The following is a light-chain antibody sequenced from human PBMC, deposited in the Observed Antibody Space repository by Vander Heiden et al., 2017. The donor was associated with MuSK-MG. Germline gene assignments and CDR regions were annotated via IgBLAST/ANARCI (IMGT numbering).Light chain of an antibody. Sequence: EIVLTQSPATLSSSPGESATLSCRASQSVSSYLAWYQQKPGQCPRLLTYDASNRATGIPARFSGNEYRKGFTRSISSPEPDNIAVYYFQQRCKWDLLTFGQGTRLEIK. J-gene: IGKJ5*01. CDR3: QQRCKWDLLT. CDR2: DAS. V-gene: IGKV3-11*01. CDR1: QSVSSY.